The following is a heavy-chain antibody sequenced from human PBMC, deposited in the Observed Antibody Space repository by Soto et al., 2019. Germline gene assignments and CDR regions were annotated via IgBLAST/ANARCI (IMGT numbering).Heavy chain of an antibody. J-gene: IGHJ1*01. CDR2: FDPEDGET. V-gene: IGHV1-24*01. Sequence: GASVKVSCKVSGYTLTELSMHWVRQAPGKGLEWMGGFDPEDGETIYAQKFQGRVTMTEDTSTDTAYMELSSLRSEDTAVYYCAREANCGGDCYSPAEYSQHWGQGTLVTVSS. CDR3: AREANCGGDCYSPAEYSQH. CDR1: GYTLTELS. D-gene: IGHD2-21*02.